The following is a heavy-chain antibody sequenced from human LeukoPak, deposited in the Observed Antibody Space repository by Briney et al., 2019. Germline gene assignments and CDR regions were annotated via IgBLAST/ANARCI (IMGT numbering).Heavy chain of an antibody. CDR2: ISYDGSNK. J-gene: IGHJ4*02. V-gene: IGHV3-30*18. CDR3: AKDQGLRLGELSFDY. D-gene: IGHD3-16*02. CDR1: GFTFSSYG. Sequence: GGSLRLSCAASGFTFSSYGMHWVRQAPGKGLEWVAVISYDGSNKYYADSVKGRFTISRDNSKNTLYLQMNSLRAEDTAVCYCAKDQGLRLGELSFDYWGQGTLVTVSS.